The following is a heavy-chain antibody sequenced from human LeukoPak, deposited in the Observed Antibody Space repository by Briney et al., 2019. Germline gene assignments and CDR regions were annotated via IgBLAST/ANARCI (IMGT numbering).Heavy chain of an antibody. CDR1: GGTFSSYA. CDR3: ARGGVEFDY. CDR2: IIPIFGIA. J-gene: IGHJ4*02. D-gene: IGHD2-15*01. Sequence: SVKVSCKASGGTFSSYAISWVRQAPGQGLEWMGRIIPIFGIANYAQKFQGRVTITAEKSTSTAYMELSSLRSEDTAVYYCARGGVEFDYWGQGTLVTVSS. V-gene: IGHV1-69*04.